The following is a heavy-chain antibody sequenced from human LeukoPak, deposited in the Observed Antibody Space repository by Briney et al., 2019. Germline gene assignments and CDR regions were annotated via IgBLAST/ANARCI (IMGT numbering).Heavy chain of an antibody. CDR1: GFTFSSSA. J-gene: IGHJ5*02. CDR2: LTGGSDNP. CDR3: VRGWQQLGS. D-gene: IGHD1-1*01. Sequence: GGSLRLSCAASGFTFSSSAMTWVRQAPGKGLEWVSSLTGGSDNPEHAASVKGRFSISRDNSKNTLYLQMNSLTAEDTAVYYCVRGWQQLGSWGRGTLVTVSS. V-gene: IGHV3-23*01.